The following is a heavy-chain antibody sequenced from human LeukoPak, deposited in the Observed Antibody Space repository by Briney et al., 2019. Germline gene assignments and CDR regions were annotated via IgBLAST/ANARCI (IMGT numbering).Heavy chain of an antibody. CDR1: GFTFSSYS. V-gene: IGHV3-48*01. J-gene: IGHJ4*02. CDR3: ARDLGGAARHPFDY. CDR2: ISSSSSTI. D-gene: IGHD6-6*01. Sequence: PGGSLRLSCAASGFTFSSYSMNWVRQAPGKGLEWVSYISSSSSTIYYADSVKGRFTISRDNSKNTLYLQMNSLRAEDTAVYYCARDLGGAARHPFDYWGQGTLVTVSS.